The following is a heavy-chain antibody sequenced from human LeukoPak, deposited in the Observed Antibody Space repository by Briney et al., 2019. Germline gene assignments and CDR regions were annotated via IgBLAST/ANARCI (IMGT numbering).Heavy chain of an antibody. CDR3: ARSVEGYCRGGSCYYYSYYMDV. CDR1: GGSLSGYY. Sequence: PSETLSLTCAVYGGSLSGYYWTWLRQPPGKGLEWIGEINHSGSTNYNPSLKSRVTMSVDTSKNQFSLKLSSVTAADTAVYYCARSVEGYCRGGSCYYYSYYMDVWGKGTTVTVSS. J-gene: IGHJ6*03. D-gene: IGHD2-15*01. V-gene: IGHV4-34*01. CDR2: INHSGST.